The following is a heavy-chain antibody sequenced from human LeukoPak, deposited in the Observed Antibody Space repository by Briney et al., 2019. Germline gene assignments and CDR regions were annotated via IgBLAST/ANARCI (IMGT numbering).Heavy chain of an antibody. D-gene: IGHD6-19*01. CDR1: GGTFSSYA. CDR2: IIPIFGAA. J-gene: IGHJ4*02. Sequence: ASVKVSCKASGGTFSSYAISWVRQAPGQGLEWMGGIIPIFGAANYAQKFQGRVTITADKSTSTAYMELSSLRSEDTAVYYCARDPGSGWYVDWGQGTLVTVSS. CDR3: ARDPGSGWYVD. V-gene: IGHV1-69*06.